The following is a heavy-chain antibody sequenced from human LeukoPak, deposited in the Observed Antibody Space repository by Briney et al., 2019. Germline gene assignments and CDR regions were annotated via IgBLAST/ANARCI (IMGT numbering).Heavy chain of an antibody. CDR1: GFTFSSFA. Sequence: GGSLRLSCVASGFTFSSFAMHWVRQAPGKGLEWVAVISKDGRDKHHADSVKGRFTISRDNSKNTLYLQMNSLRVEDTAVYFCAKHPRIAAVYYFDYWGQGTLLTVSS. V-gene: IGHV3-30*18. D-gene: IGHD6-6*01. CDR3: AKHPRIAAVYYFDY. CDR2: ISKDGRDK. J-gene: IGHJ4*02.